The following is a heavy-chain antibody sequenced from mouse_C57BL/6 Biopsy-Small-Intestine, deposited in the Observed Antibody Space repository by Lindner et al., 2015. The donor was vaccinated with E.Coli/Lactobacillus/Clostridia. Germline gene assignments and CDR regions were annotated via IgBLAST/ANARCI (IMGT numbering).Heavy chain of an antibody. D-gene: IGHD1-1*01. CDR2: IYPNNGGN. CDR3: ARDGGITFDY. J-gene: IGHJ2*01. V-gene: IGHV1-34*01. Sequence: VQLQESGPELVTPGASVKMSCKASGYTFVDYHIHWVKQSHGKSPEWIGYIYPNNGGNGYNQKFKGKATLTVDKSSSTAYIELRSLTSGDSAVYYCARDGGITFDYWGRGTTLTVSS. CDR1: GYTFVDYH.